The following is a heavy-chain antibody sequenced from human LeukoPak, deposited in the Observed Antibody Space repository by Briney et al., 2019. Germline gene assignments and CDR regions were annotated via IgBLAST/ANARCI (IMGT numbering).Heavy chain of an antibody. Sequence: ASVKVSCKASGYTFTSYGISWVRQAPGQGLEWMGGIIPIFGTANYAQKFQGRVTITADESTSTAYMELSSLRSEDTAVYYCARERGEGIVGARFSAFDIWGQGTMVTVSS. CDR1: GYTFTSYG. V-gene: IGHV1-69*13. CDR3: ARERGEGIVGARFSAFDI. D-gene: IGHD1-26*01. J-gene: IGHJ3*02. CDR2: IIPIFGTA.